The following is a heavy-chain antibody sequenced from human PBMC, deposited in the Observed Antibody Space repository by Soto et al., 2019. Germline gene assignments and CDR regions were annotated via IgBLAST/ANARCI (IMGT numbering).Heavy chain of an antibody. D-gene: IGHD3-3*01. V-gene: IGHV4-4*07. CDR1: GGAISGYY. CDR2: IYSSGST. CDR3: ARGQRFSDRFDP. J-gene: IGHJ5*02. Sequence: SETLSLTCTVTGGAISGYYWTWIRQSDGEGLEWIGRIYSSGSTNYNPSLKSRVTISLDTSMNYFSLRLSSVTAADTAVYYCARGQRFSDRFDPWGQGTLVTVSS.